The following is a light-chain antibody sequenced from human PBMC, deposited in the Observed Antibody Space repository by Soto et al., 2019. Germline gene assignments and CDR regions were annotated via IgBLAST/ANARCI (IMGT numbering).Light chain of an antibody. V-gene: IGKV3-11*01. CDR3: QQRAGWPPT. CDR1: QSLSSY. J-gene: IGKJ4*01. CDR2: DAS. Sequence: EIVFTQSPATVSLSPGERATLSCWASQSLSSYLAWYQQKPGQAPRLLIYDASNRANGIPARFTGSGSGTDFTLTISSLEPEDFAVYFCQQRAGWPPTFGGGTKVDIK.